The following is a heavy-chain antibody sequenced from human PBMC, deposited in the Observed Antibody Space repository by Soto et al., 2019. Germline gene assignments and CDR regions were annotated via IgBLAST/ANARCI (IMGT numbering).Heavy chain of an antibody. CDR2: ISYDGSNK. V-gene: IGHV3-30*18. CDR3: AKDSSSTTLDV. D-gene: IGHD2-2*01. J-gene: IGHJ6*02. Sequence: LRLSCAASGFTFSSYGMHWVRQAPGKGLEWVAVISYDGSNKYYADSVKGRFTISRDNSKNTLYLQMNSLRAEDTAVYYCAKDSSSTTLDVWGQGTTVTVSS. CDR1: GFTFSSYG.